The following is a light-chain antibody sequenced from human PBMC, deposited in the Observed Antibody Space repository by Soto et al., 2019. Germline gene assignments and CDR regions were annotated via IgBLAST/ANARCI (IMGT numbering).Light chain of an antibody. V-gene: IGKV3-20*01. CDR3: QQYDRSPVT. J-gene: IGKJ1*01. CDR1: QSVSSSF. CDR2: GAS. Sequence: EIVLTQSPGTLSLSPGERATLSCRASQSVSSSFLAWHQQRPGQAPRLLIYGASSRATGIPDRFSGSGSGTDFTLTISRLEPEDFAVYYCQQYDRSPVTFGQGTKVEIK.